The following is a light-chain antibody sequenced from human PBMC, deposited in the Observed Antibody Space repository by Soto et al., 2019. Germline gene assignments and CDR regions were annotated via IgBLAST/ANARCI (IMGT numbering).Light chain of an antibody. V-gene: IGKV3-20*01. J-gene: IGKJ4*01. CDR1: QTVAKNY. CDR3: QQYASAPLT. Sequence: EIVLTQSPGTLSLSPGERATLSCRASQTVAKNYLAWYQRQPGQAPRLLIYDASTRATGIPDRFTGSGSATDFTLTINRLEPEDFAVYYCQQYASAPLTFGGGTKVEIK. CDR2: DAS.